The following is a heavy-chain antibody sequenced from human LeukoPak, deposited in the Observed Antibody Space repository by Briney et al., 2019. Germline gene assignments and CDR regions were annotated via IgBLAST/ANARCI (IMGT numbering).Heavy chain of an antibody. CDR3: ARDGAYYDFWSGYYAEGAFDI. V-gene: IGHV4-4*07. Sequence: SETLSLTCTVSGGSISSYYWSWIRQPAGKGLEWIGRIYTSGSTNYNPSLKSRVTMSVDTPKNQFSLKLSSVTAADTAVYYCARDGAYYDFWSGYYAEGAFDIWGQGTMVTVSS. CDR1: GGSISSYY. D-gene: IGHD3-3*01. CDR2: IYTSGST. J-gene: IGHJ3*02.